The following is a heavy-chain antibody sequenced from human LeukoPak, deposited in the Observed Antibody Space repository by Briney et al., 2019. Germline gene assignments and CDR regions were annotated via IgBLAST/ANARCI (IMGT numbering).Heavy chain of an antibody. D-gene: IGHD1-7*01. CDR3: ARDQDWNYAFDI. CDR2: INPSGGST. CDR1: GYTLTSSF. Sequence: ASVKVSCKPSGYTLTSSFIHWVRHAPGQGLEWMGIINPSGGSTSYAQKFRGRVTMTRDTSTSTVYMELSSLRSEDTAVYYCARDQDWNYAFDIWGQGTMVTVSS. J-gene: IGHJ3*02. V-gene: IGHV1-46*01.